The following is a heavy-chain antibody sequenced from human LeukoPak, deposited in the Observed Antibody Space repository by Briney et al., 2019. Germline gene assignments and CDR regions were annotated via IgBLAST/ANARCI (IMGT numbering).Heavy chain of an antibody. CDR1: GYTFTSYY. D-gene: IGHD3-9*01. CDR3: ARAYYDILTGYSLVGYYYYMDV. Sequence: ASVKVSCKASGYTFTSYYMHWVRQAPGQGLEWMGIINPSGGSTSYAQKFQGRVTMTRDMSTSTVYMELSSLRSEDTAVYYCARAYYDILTGYSLVGYYYYMDVWGKGTTVTISS. J-gene: IGHJ6*03. CDR2: INPSGGST. V-gene: IGHV1-46*01.